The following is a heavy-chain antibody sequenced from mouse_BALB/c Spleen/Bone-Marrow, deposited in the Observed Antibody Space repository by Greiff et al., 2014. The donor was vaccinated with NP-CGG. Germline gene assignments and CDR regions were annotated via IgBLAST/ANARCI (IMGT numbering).Heavy chain of an antibody. CDR2: INPNNGVT. V-gene: IGHV1-18*01. CDR3: ARWGWDFATGY. D-gene: IGHD3-3*01. Sequence: EVQLQQSGPELVKPGASVKISCKTSGYTFTEYSMHWVKQSHGKSLEWIGGINPNNGVTNYNQKFKDKATLTVDKSSNTAYMELRSLTSEDSAVYFCARWGWDFATGYWGQGTSVTVSS. J-gene: IGHJ4*01. CDR1: GYTFTEYS.